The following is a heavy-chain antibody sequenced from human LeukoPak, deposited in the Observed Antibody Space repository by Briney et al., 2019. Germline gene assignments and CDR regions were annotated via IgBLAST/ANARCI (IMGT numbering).Heavy chain of an antibody. V-gene: IGHV3-9*01. D-gene: IGHD3-22*01. CDR2: ISWNSGSI. CDR3: AKAARRYYYDSSGYYIDY. Sequence: GGSLRLSCAASGFTFNNYAMTWVRQAPGKGLEWVSGISWNSGSIGYADSVKGRFTISRDNAKNSLYLQMNSLRAEDTALYYCAKAARRYYYDSSGYYIDYWGQGTLVTVSS. CDR1: GFTFNNYA. J-gene: IGHJ4*02.